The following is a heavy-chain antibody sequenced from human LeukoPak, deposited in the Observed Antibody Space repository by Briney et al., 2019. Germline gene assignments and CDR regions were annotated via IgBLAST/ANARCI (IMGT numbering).Heavy chain of an antibody. D-gene: IGHD1/OR15-1a*01. V-gene: IGHV3-21*01. J-gene: IGHJ4*02. CDR2: ISRSSSYI. Sequence: PGGSLILSCAASGFTLSDYTMNWVRQTPGKGLEWVSSISRSSSYIYYADSVKGRFTISRDNANNSLYLHMDSLRAEDTAVYYCARDGARTYYFENCGEGTQVTVSS. CDR3: ARDGARTYYFEN. CDR1: GFTLSDYT.